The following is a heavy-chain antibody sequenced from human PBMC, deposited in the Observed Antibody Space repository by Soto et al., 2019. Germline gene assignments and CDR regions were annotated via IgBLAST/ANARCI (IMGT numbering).Heavy chain of an antibody. V-gene: IGHV3-30-3*01. Sequence: QVQLVESGGGVVQPGRSLRLSCAASGFTFSSYAMHWVRQAPGKGLEWVAVISYDGSNKYYADSVKGRFTISRDNSKNTLYLQMNSLRAADTAVYYCARPTRYSSSTKDYYYGMDVWGQGTTVTVSS. CDR1: GFTFSSYA. CDR2: ISYDGSNK. CDR3: ARPTRYSSSTKDYYYGMDV. D-gene: IGHD6-6*01. J-gene: IGHJ6*02.